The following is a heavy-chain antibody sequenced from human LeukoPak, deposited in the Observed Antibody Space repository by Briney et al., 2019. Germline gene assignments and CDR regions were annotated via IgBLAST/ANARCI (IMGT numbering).Heavy chain of an antibody. CDR2: INTNTGNP. CDR3: TRDPSRFDL. CDR1: GYTFTSYA. Sequence: ASVKVSCKASGYTFTSYAMNWVRQAPGLGLEWMGWINTNTGNPTYAQGFTGRFVFSLDTSVSTAYLQISSLKVEDTAVYYCTRDPSRFDLWGQGTLVTVSS. V-gene: IGHV7-4-1*02. J-gene: IGHJ5*02.